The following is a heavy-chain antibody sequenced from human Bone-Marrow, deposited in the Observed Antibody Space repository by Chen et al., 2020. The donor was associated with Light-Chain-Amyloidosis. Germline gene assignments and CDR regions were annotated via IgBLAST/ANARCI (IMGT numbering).Heavy chain of an antibody. CDR2: IYYSGST. Sequence: QLQLQESGPGLVKPSETLSLTCTVPGGSISSSSYYWGWIRQPPGKGLEWIGSIYYSGSTYYNPSLKSRVTISVDTSKNQFSLKLSSVTAADTAVYYCARSLWSRITIFGVVISPIFDYWGQGTLVTVSS. D-gene: IGHD3-3*01. CDR3: ARSLWSRITIFGVVISPIFDY. J-gene: IGHJ4*02. V-gene: IGHV4-39*07. CDR1: GGSISSSSYY.